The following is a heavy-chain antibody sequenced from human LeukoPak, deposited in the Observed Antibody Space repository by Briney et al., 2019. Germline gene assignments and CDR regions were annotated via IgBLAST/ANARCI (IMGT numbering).Heavy chain of an antibody. CDR2: ISSSGST. J-gene: IGHJ3*02. V-gene: IGHV4-61*02. CDR3: ARGPYSYDSSGAFDI. Sequence: PSETLSLTCTVSGDSISSGDYYWSWIRQPAGKGLEWIGRISSSGSTNYNPSLKSRVTISVDTSKNQFSLKLSSVTAPDTAVYFRARGPYSYDSSGAFDIWGQGTMVTVSS. D-gene: IGHD3-22*01. CDR1: GDSISSGDYY.